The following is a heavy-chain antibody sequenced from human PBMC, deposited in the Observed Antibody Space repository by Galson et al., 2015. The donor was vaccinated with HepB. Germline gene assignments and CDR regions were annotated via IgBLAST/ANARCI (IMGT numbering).Heavy chain of an antibody. J-gene: IGHJ4*02. V-gene: IGHV3-23*01. CDR3: ARALYYYDSSGYFDY. CDR1: GFTFSSYA. CDR2: ISGSGGST. Sequence: SLRLSCAASGFTFSSYAMSWVRQAPGKGLEWVSAISGSGGSTYYADSVKGRFTISRDNSKNTLYPQMNSLRAEGTAVYYCARALYYYDSSGYFDYWGQGTLVTVSS. D-gene: IGHD3-22*01.